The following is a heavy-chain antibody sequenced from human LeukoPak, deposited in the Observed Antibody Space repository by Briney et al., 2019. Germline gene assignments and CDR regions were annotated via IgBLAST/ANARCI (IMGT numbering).Heavy chain of an antibody. V-gene: IGHV3-23*01. CDR1: GFTFSSYA. CDR2: ISGSGGST. J-gene: IGHJ5*02. Sequence: PGGSLRLSCAASGFTFSSYAMSWVRQAPGKGLEWVSAISGSGGSTYYADSVKGRFTISRDNSKNTLYLQMTSLRADDTAVYYCARGRTSDIVVVVAATAVFDPWGQGTLVTVSS. CDR3: ARGRTSDIVVVVAATAVFDP. D-gene: IGHD2-15*01.